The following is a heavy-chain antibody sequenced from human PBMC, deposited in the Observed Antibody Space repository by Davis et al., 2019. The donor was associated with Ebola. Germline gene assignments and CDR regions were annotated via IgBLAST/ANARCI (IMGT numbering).Heavy chain of an antibody. D-gene: IGHD1-20*01. CDR3: ARVYNWGFDF. CDR1: GFTFSDDY. J-gene: IGHJ4*02. Sequence: GGSLRLSCAASGFTFSDDYMNWIRQAPGKGLEWVSYISSSSSTIYYADSVKGRFTISRDNAKNSLYLHMDSLRDDDTAVYYCARVYNWGFDFWGQGTLVTVSS. CDR2: ISSSSSTI. V-gene: IGHV3-11*04.